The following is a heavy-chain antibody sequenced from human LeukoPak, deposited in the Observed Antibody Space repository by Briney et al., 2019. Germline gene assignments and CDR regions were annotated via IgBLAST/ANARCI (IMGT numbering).Heavy chain of an antibody. D-gene: IGHD5-24*01. CDR3: ARDGGRDGYTLDY. Sequence: SETLSLTCTVSGGSISSYYWSWIRQPPGKGLEWIGYIYYSGSTNYNPSLKSRVTISVDTSKNQFSLKLSSVTAADTAVYYCARDGGRDGYTLDYWGQGTLVTVSS. CDR2: IYYSGST. V-gene: IGHV4-59*12. CDR1: GGSISSYY. J-gene: IGHJ4*02.